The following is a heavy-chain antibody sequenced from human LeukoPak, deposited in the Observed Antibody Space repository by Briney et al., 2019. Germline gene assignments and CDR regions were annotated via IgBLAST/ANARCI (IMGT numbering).Heavy chain of an antibody. J-gene: IGHJ4*02. V-gene: IGHV3-23*01. CDR3: AKHVLLWFGESHFDY. CDR2: ISGGGGST. D-gene: IGHD3-10*01. Sequence: GGSLRLSCAASGFTFSSYAMSWVRQAPGKGLEWVSAISGGGGSTYYADSVKGRFTISRDNSKNTLYLQMNSLRAEDTAVYYCAKHVLLWFGESHFDYWGQGTLVTVSS. CDR1: GFTFSSYA.